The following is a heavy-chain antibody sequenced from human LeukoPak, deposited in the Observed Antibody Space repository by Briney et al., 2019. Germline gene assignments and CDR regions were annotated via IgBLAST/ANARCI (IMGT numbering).Heavy chain of an antibody. J-gene: IGHJ6*04. V-gene: IGHV4-34*01. Sequence: SETLSLTCAVYGGSFSGYYWSWIRQPPGKGLEWIGEINRSGSTNYNPSLKSRVTISVDTSKNQFSLKLSSVTAADTAVYYCARWRDLVVVPAAITRGYYGMDVWGKGTTVTVSS. CDR1: GGSFSGYY. CDR3: ARWRDLVVVPAAITRGYYGMDV. CDR2: INRSGST. D-gene: IGHD2-2*01.